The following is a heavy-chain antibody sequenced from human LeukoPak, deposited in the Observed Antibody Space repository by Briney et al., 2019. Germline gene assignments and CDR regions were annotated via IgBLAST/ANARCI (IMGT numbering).Heavy chain of an antibody. CDR3: ARGPEAVTKYFGY. D-gene: IGHD4-17*01. V-gene: IGHV4-34*01. CDR1: GGSFSGYY. Sequence: PSETLSLTCAVYGGSFSGYYWSWIRQPPGKGLEWIGEINHSGSTNYIPSLKSRVTISVDTSKNQFSLKLSSVTAADTAVYYCARGPEAVTKYFGYWGQGTLVTVSS. CDR2: INHSGST. J-gene: IGHJ4*02.